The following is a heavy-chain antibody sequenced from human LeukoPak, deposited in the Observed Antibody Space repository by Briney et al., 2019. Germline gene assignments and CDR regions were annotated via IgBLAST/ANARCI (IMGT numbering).Heavy chain of an antibody. D-gene: IGHD3-22*01. CDR1: GYTLTNYG. J-gene: IGHJ1*01. CDR2: ICAYNGNT. Sequence: ASVNVSRKASGYTLTNYGISWVRQAPGQGREWMGWICAYNGNTKYAQKLQGRVTMTTDTSTSTAYMELRSLRSDDTAVYYCARDYYDSSGYAEYFQHWGQGTLVTVSS. CDR3: ARDYYDSSGYAEYFQH. V-gene: IGHV1-18*01.